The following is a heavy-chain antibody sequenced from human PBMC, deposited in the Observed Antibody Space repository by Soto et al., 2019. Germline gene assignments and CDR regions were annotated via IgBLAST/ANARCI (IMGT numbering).Heavy chain of an antibody. CDR3: AMVDVYVTSSPQDV. Sequence: ASVKVSCKASGYTFTSYGISWVRQAPGQGLEWMGWISAYNGNTNYAQNLQGRLTLTTDTSTTTAYMELRSLRSNDTVIYYCAMVDVYVTSSPQDVWGQGTTVNVSS. D-gene: IGHD3-16*01. V-gene: IGHV1-18*01. CDR2: ISAYNGNT. CDR1: GYTFTSYG. J-gene: IGHJ6*02.